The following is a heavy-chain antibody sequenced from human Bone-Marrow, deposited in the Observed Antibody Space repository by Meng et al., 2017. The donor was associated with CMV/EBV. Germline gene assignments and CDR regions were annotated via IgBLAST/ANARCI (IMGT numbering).Heavy chain of an antibody. D-gene: IGHD3-3*01. J-gene: IGHJ4*02. CDR3: ATGSGSPWRY. V-gene: IGHV3-74*01. Sequence: GGSLRLSCAASGLIFSTYWMHWVRQAPGKGLVWVARINSDGTSTLYADSVKGRFTISRDNANNTLYLQMNSLRAEDTAVYYCATGSGSPWRYWGQGTLVTVYS. CDR2: INSDGTST. CDR1: GLIFSTYW.